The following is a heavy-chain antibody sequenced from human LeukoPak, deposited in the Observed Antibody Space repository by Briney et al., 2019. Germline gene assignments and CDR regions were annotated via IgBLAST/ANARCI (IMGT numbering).Heavy chain of an antibody. Sequence: SETLSLTCAVYGGSFSGYYWSWIRQPPGKGLEWIGEINHSGSTNYNPSLKSRVTISVDTSKNQFSLKLSSVTAADTAVYYCARDLGAWGGYFDYWGQGTLVTVSS. J-gene: IGHJ4*02. CDR1: GGSFSGYY. D-gene: IGHD7-27*01. V-gene: IGHV4-34*01. CDR2: INHSGST. CDR3: ARDLGAWGGYFDY.